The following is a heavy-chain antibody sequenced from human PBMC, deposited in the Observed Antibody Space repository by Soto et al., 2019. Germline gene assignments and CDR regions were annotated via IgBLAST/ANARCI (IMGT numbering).Heavy chain of an antibody. D-gene: IGHD2-21*01. V-gene: IGHV1-2*04. CDR2: INPNSGGT. Sequence: VKVSCKASGYTFTGYYMHWVRQAPGQGLEWMGWINPNSGGTNYAQKFQGWVTMTRDTSISTAYMELSRLRSDDTAVYYCARAMLLWSGWFDPWGQGTLVTVSS. CDR3: ARAMLLWSGWFDP. CDR1: GYTFTGYY. J-gene: IGHJ5*02.